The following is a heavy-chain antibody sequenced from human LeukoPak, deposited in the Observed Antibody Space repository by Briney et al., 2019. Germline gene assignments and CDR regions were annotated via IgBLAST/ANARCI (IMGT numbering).Heavy chain of an antibody. V-gene: IGHV3-7*01. CDR1: GFTFSSYW. J-gene: IGHJ4*02. D-gene: IGHD1-26*01. CDR2: IKKDGSEK. Sequence: GGSLRLSCAASGFTFSSYWMSWVRQAPGKGLEWVANIKKDGSEKYYVDSVKGRFTISRDNAKNSLYLQMNSLRGEDTAVYYCASEGWEERYFDYWGQGTLVTVSS. CDR3: ASEGWEERYFDY.